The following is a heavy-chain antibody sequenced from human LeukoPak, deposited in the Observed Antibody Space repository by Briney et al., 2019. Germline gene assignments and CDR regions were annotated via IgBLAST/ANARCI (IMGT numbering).Heavy chain of an antibody. CDR2: INHSGNT. CDR3: AREITVAGTGY. D-gene: IGHD6-19*01. Sequence: ASETLSLTCAVYGGSFSGYYWSWIRQPPGKGLEWIGEINHSGNTNYSPSLKSRVTISVDTSKNQFSLKLSSVTAADTAVYYCAREITVAGTGYWGQGTLVTVSS. J-gene: IGHJ4*02. CDR1: GGSFSGYY. V-gene: IGHV4-34*01.